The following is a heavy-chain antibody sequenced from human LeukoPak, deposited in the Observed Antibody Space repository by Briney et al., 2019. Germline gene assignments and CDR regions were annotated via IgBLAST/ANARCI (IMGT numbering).Heavy chain of an antibody. D-gene: IGHD6-13*01. CDR3: ARGRYSSSWYADY. J-gene: IGHJ4*02. CDR1: GFTFSSYE. V-gene: IGHV3-48*03. Sequence: PGGSLRLSCAASGFTFSSYEMNWARQAPGKGLEWVSYISSSGSTIYYADSVKGRFTISRDNAKNSLYLQMNSLRAEDTAVYYCARGRYSSSWYADYWGQGTLVTVSS. CDR2: ISSSGSTI.